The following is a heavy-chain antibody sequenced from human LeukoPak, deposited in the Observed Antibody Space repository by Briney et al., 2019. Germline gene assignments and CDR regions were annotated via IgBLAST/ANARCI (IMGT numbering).Heavy chain of an antibody. D-gene: IGHD6-13*01. Sequence: ASVEVSCKASGYTFTSYGISWVRQAPGQGLEWMGWISAYNGNTNYAQKLQGRVTMTTDTSTSTAYMELRSLRSDDTAVYYCARVYSSSWYGGYYFDYWGQGTLVTVSS. V-gene: IGHV1-18*01. CDR3: ARVYSSSWYGGYYFDY. CDR2: ISAYNGNT. J-gene: IGHJ4*02. CDR1: GYTFTSYG.